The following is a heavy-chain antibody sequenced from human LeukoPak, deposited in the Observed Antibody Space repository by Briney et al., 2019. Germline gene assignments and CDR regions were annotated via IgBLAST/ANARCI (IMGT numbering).Heavy chain of an antibody. CDR2: IYSGGST. CDR1: GFTFSSYA. D-gene: IGHD3-16*01. V-gene: IGHV3-53*01. J-gene: IGHJ4*02. Sequence: GGSLRLSCAASGFTFSSYAMSWVRQAPGKGLEWVSVIYSGGSTYYADSVKGRFTISRDNSKNTLYLQMNSLRAEDTAVYYCARWGGVKAFDYWGQGTLVTVSS. CDR3: ARWGGVKAFDY.